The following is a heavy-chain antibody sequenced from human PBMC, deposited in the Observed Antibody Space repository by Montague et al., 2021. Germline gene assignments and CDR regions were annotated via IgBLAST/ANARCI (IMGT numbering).Heavy chain of an antibody. D-gene: IGHD7-27*01. CDR2: MRSSGSP. J-gene: IGHJ4*01. V-gene: IGHV4-59*02. Sequence: SETLSLTCSVSGGSVNGYDWSWIRQPPGKGLEWIGYMRSSGSPNYNPSFKSRLAISIDRSRNQLSLALSFVTAADTAIYFCGRDYWGSIDYWGHGILVTVSS. CDR3: GRDYWGSIDY. CDR1: GGSVNGYD.